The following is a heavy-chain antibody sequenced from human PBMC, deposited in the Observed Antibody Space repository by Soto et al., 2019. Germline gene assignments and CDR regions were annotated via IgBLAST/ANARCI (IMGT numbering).Heavy chain of an antibody. CDR1: GYTFTSYD. V-gene: IGHV1-8*01. CDR3: ARGDSSSWKQDAFDI. Sequence: VASVKVSCKASGYTFTSYDINWVRQATGQGLEWMGWMNPNSGNTGYAQKFQGRVTTTRNTSISTAYMELSSLRSEDTAVYYCARGDSSSWKQDAFDIWGQGTMVTVSS. CDR2: MNPNSGNT. J-gene: IGHJ3*02. D-gene: IGHD6-13*01.